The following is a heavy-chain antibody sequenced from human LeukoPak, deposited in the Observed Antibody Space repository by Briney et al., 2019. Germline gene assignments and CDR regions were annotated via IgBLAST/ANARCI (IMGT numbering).Heavy chain of an antibody. CDR2: IYSGGST. CDR3: ARGKTYYDFWSGYYD. CDR1: GFTFSSYS. V-gene: IGHV3-53*04. Sequence: GGSLRLSCAASGFTFSSYSVNWVRQAPGKGLEWVSVIYSGGSTYYADSVKGRFTISRHNSKNTLYLQMNSLRVEDTAVYYCARGKTYYDFWSGYYDWGQGTLVTVSS. D-gene: IGHD3-3*01. J-gene: IGHJ4*02.